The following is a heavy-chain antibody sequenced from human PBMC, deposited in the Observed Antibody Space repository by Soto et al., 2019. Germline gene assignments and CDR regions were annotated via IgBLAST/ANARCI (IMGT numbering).Heavy chain of an antibody. CDR3: ARVVAEYCSGGSCYTSHDAFDI. V-gene: IGHV3-7*01. J-gene: IGHJ3*02. CDR2: IKQDRSEK. Sequence: EVQLVESGGGLVQPGGSLRLSCAASGFTFSSYWMSWVRQAPGKGLEWVANIKQDRSEKYYVDSVKGRFTISRDNAKNSLYLQMNSLRAEDTAVYYCARVVAEYCSGGSCYTSHDAFDIWGQGTMVTVSS. CDR1: GFTFSSYW. D-gene: IGHD2-15*01.